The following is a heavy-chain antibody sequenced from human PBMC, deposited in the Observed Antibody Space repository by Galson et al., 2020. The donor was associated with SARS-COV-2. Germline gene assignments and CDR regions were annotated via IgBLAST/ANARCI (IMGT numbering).Heavy chain of an antibody. J-gene: IGHJ4*02. D-gene: IGHD5-18*01. Sequence: GGSLRLSCAASGFTFSGSAMHWVRQTSGKGLEWIGLIRDKAHNYATAYAASVQGRFTISRDDSKNTAYLQINSLKTEDTAVYYCTRTWIQLFSPDFDYWGQGTLVTVSS. V-gene: IGHV3-73*01. CDR2: IRDKAHNYAT. CDR3: TRTWIQLFSPDFDY. CDR1: GFTFSGSA.